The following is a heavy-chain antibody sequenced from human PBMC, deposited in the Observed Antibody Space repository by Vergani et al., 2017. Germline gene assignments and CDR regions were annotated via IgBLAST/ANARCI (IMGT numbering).Heavy chain of an antibody. CDR3: ARRIGTGRRGFDP. CDR1: GGSFSGYY. D-gene: IGHD1-1*01. J-gene: IGHJ5*02. V-gene: IGHV4-34*01. Sequence: QVQLQQWGAGLLKPSETLSLTCAVYGGSFSGYYWSWIRQPPGKGLEWIGEINHSGSTNYNPSLKSRVTISVDTSKNQFSLKLSSVTAADTAVYYCARRIGTGRRGFDPWGQGTLVTVSS. CDR2: INHSGST.